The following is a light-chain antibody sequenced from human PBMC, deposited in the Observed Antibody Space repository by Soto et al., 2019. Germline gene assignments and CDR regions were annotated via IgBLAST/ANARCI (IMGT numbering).Light chain of an antibody. CDR1: SSNIGAGYD. J-gene: IGLJ2*01. CDR3: QSYDSSLSGHVV. Sequence: QSVLTQPPSVSGAPGQRVTISCTGSSSNIGAGYDVHWYQQLLGTAPKLLIYGNSNRPSGVPDRFSGSKSGTSASLAITGLQAEDEADYYCQSYDSSLSGHVVFGGGTKVTVL. CDR2: GNS. V-gene: IGLV1-40*01.